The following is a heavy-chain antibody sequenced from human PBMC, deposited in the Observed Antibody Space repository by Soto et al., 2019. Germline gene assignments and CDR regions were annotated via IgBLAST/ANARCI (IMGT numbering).Heavy chain of an antibody. CDR3: ARVHCSHSNGYNIYYGTAV. CDR1: GFTFSTYW. V-gene: IGHV3-7*04. Sequence: GSLKLSCAASGFTFSTYWMTWFRQAPGKGLEWVADMNQHVGEKYYVDAVKGRFTISRDNAKTSLYLQMNSLRVEDTAVYYCARVHCSHSNGYNIYYGTAVLDQGTTVTVSS. J-gene: IGHJ6*02. CDR2: MNQHVGEK. D-gene: IGHD2-2*02.